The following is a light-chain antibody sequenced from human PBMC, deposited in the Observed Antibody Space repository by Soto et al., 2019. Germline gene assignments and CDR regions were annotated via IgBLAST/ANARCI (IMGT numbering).Light chain of an antibody. CDR3: QHYKTWPLA. CDR1: QGVGST. J-gene: IGKJ4*01. CDR2: DAY. Sequence: EIVMTQSPATLSVSPGERVTLSCRASQGVGSTLARYRQQPGQAPRLLIYDAYIRATGVPARFSGSGSGTEFTLTISSLQSEDFAVYYCQHYKTWPLAFGGGTKVDIK. V-gene: IGKV3-15*01.